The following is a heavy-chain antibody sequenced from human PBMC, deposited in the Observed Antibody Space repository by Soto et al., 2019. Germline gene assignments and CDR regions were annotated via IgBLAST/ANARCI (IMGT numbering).Heavy chain of an antibody. CDR2: IVVASGRT. Sequence: APVKVSCKASGFDFGSFGIQFLRQTRGRGLEWIGWIVVASGRTNYARQFQGRVAFSRDMSSTTAYMDLYDLKSDDTAVYFCSADHPHTAIGWPVWGQGTTVTVSS. CDR1: GFDFGSFG. V-gene: IGHV1-58*02. CDR3: SADHPHTAIGWPV. J-gene: IGHJ6*02.